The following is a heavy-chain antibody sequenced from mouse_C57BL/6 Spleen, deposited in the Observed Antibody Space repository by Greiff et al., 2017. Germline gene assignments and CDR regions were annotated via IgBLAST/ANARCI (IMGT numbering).Heavy chain of an antibody. CDR2: ISYDGSN. Sequence: EVQLQESGPGLVKPSQSLSLTCSVTGYSITSGYYWNWIRQFPGNKLEWMGYISYDGSNNYNPSLKNRISITRDTSKNQFFLKLNSVTTEDTATYYCARVEPYYYAMDYWGQGTSVTVSS. J-gene: IGHJ4*01. CDR1: GYSITSGYY. CDR3: ARVEPYYYAMDY. V-gene: IGHV3-6*01. D-gene: IGHD6-1*01.